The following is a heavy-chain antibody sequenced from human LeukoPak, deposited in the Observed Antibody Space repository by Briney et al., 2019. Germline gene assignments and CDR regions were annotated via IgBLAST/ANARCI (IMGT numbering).Heavy chain of an antibody. CDR3: ARNYYERGYYYYYGMDV. Sequence: SETLSLTCTVSGGSISSYYWSWIRQPAGKGLEWIGRIYTSGSTNYNPSLKSRVTISVDTSKNQFSLKLSSVTAADTAVYYCARNYYERGYYYYYGMDVWGQGTTVTVSS. J-gene: IGHJ6*02. CDR1: GGSISSYY. D-gene: IGHD3-22*01. V-gene: IGHV4-4*07. CDR2: IYTSGST.